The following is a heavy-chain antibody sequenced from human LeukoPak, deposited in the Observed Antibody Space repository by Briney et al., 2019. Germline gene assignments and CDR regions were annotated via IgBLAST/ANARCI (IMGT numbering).Heavy chain of an antibody. V-gene: IGHV1-46*01. D-gene: IGHD3-22*01. J-gene: IGHJ4*02. CDR3: ARDLHYYDSSGYYVDY. CDR1: GYTFSSYY. Sequence: GASVKVSCKASGYTFSSYYVHWVRQAPGQGLEWMGMIIPSDGFTSYAQKFQGRVTMTRDMSTSTVYMELSSLRSDDTAVYYCARDLHYYDSSGYYVDYWGQGTLVTVSS. CDR2: IIPSDGFT.